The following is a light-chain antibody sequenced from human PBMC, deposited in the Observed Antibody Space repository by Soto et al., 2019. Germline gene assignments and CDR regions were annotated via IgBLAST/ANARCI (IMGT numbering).Light chain of an antibody. Sequence: ENVLTQSPATLSLSPGERAIFSCRASQSVGRSLAWYQQKPGQAPRLFIYDASKRANGIPPRFSGSGSGTDFTLTISSLEPEDFEVYYCQQRTNWPRAFGGGTNLEIK. CDR3: QQRTNWPRA. J-gene: IGKJ4*01. CDR2: DAS. V-gene: IGKV3-11*01. CDR1: QSVGRS.